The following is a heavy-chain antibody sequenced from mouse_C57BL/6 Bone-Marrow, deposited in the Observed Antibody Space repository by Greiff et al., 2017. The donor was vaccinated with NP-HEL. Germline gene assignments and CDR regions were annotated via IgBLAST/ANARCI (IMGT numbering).Heavy chain of an antibody. CDR2: ISSGGDYI. CDR3: TRDRYDYDGYAMDY. Sequence: EVKVVESGEGLVKPGGSLKLSCAASGFTFSSYAMSWVRQTPEKRLEWVAYISSGGDYIYYADTVKGRFTISRDNARNTLYLQMSSLKSEDTAMYYCTRDRYDYDGYAMDYWGQGTSVTVSS. D-gene: IGHD2-4*01. J-gene: IGHJ4*01. V-gene: IGHV5-9-1*02. CDR1: GFTFSSYA.